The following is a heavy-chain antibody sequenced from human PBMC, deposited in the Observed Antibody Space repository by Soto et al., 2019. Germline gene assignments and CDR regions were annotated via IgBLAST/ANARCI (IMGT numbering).Heavy chain of an antibody. CDR2: LMPISGAA. V-gene: IGHV1-69*06. CDR3: GTGMTRTVVPYFNF. CDR1: EGTLSIYV. D-gene: IGHD1-7*01. Sequence: QVQLVQSGAEVKKPGCSVKVFCKASEGTLSIYVVNWVRQAPGQGHEWLGRLMPISGAAYYAQKFQGRVTITADKSTRTAYLALRLARSEATPVLYCGTGMTRTVVPYFNFWGQGTLVTVSS. J-gene: IGHJ4*02.